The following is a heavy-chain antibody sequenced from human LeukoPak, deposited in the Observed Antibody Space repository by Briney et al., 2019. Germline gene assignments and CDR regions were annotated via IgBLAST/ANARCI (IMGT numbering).Heavy chain of an antibody. CDR1: GGSISSGGYY. Sequence: SQTLSLTCTVSGGSISSGGYYWTWIRQHPGKGPEWIGHIYYSGNTYYNPSLKSRVTISGDTSKNQFSLKLSSVTDADTAVYYCARGRKGYDSTYDYWGQGTLVTVSS. CDR3: ARGRKGYDSTYDY. V-gene: IGHV4-31*03. J-gene: IGHJ4*02. CDR2: IYYSGNT. D-gene: IGHD5-12*01.